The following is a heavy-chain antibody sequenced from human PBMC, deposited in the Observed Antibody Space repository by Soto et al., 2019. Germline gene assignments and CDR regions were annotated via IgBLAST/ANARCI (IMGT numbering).Heavy chain of an antibody. D-gene: IGHD1-26*01. CDR1: GLTFDYYA. V-gene: IGHV3-9*01. J-gene: IGHJ4*02. CDR3: VKDTYILVGATHLDS. CDR2: ISWNSDMI. Sequence: GGSLRLSCAASGLTFDYYAMHWVRQGPGKGLEWVSGISWNSDMITYADSVKGRFTVSRDNAKNSLDLEMNSLRVEDTALYYCVKDTYILVGATHLDSWGQGTLVTVSS.